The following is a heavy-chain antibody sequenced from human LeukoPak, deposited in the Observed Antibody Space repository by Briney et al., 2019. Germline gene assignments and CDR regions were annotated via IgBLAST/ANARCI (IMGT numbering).Heavy chain of an antibody. J-gene: IGHJ4*02. D-gene: IGHD5-18*01. Sequence: GGSLRLSCAASGFTFSSYAMSWVRQAPGKGLEWVAVIYTSGNAFYADSVKGRFTISRDNSKDTIYLQMNSVRVEDTAVYYCAREVGYGVFDYWGQGTLVTVSS. CDR2: IYTSGNA. V-gene: IGHV3-23*03. CDR1: GFTFSSYA. CDR3: AREVGYGVFDY.